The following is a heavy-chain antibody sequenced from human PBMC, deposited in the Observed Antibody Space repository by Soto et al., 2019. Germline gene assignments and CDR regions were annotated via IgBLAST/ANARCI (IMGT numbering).Heavy chain of an antibody. J-gene: IGHJ4*02. CDR2: ISGSGGST. D-gene: IGHD3-3*01. CDR1: GFTFSSYA. CDR3: AKGAPVLRFLEWANDY. Sequence: GSLRLSCAASGFTFSSYAMSWVRQAPGKGLEWVSAISGSGGSTYYADSVKGRFTISRDNSKNTLYLQMNSLRAEDTAVYYCAKGAPVLRFLEWANDYWGQGTLVTVSS. V-gene: IGHV3-23*01.